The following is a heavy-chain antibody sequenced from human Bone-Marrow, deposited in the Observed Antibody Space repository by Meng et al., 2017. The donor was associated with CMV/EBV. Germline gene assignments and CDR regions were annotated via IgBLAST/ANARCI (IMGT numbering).Heavy chain of an antibody. V-gene: IGHV4-4*02. D-gene: IGHD1-14*01. CDR2: ISHSGST. Sequence: GAVFGGSISGSDWWTWVRQPPGKGLEWIGEISHSGSTNYTPSLKSRVTISVDKSKNQFSLKVSSVTAADTAVYYCARNHGKSDFDYWGQGTLVTVSS. CDR1: GGSISGSDW. CDR3: ARNHGKSDFDY. J-gene: IGHJ4*02.